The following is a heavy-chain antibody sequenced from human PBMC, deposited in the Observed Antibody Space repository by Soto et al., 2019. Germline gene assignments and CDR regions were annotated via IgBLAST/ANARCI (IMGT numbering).Heavy chain of an antibody. CDR3: ATLGYDCDDDCLGPYFFHY. CDR2: IIPIFGTA. D-gene: IGHD2-21*02. CDR1: GGTFSSYA. J-gene: IGHJ4*02. Sequence: QVQLVQSGAEVKKPGSSVKVSCKASGGTFSSYAISWVRQAPGQGVEWMGGIIPIFGTAIYAQKFQGRVTITAEKSTSTVYMDLRSLRAEDMAVYYCATLGYDCDDDCLGPYFFHYWGQGTMVTVSS. V-gene: IGHV1-69*06.